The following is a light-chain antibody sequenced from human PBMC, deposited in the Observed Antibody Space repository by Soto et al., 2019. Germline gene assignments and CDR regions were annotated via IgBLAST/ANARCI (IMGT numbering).Light chain of an antibody. CDR3: QQYGSSRPIT. J-gene: IGKJ5*01. CDR2: DAS. CDR1: LSVSVY. V-gene: IGKV3-11*01. Sequence: VVLTQSPATLSLSPGERATLSCRTSLSVSVYLDWYQQKPGQAPRLLISDASNRATGIPARFSGSGSGTDFTLTISSLEPEDFAVYYCQQYGSSRPITFGQGTRLEIK.